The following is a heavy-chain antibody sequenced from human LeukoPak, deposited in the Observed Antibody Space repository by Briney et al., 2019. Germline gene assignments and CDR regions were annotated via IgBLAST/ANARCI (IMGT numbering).Heavy chain of an antibody. CDR1: GGSISSYY. V-gene: IGHV4-59*05. Sequence: PSETLSLTCTVSGGSISSYYWSWIRQPPGKGLEWIGSIYYSGNTYYNPSLKSRVTISVDTSKNQFSLKLSSVTAADTAVYYCATQNKNPLKYSSTWYFSYWGQGTLVTVSS. CDR3: ATQNKNPLKYSSTWYFSY. CDR2: IYYSGNT. D-gene: IGHD6-13*01. J-gene: IGHJ4*02.